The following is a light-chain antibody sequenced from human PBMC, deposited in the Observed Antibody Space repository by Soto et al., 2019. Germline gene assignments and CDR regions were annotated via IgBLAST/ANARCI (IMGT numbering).Light chain of an antibody. Sequence: DIQMTQSPSPLSASVGDRVTITCRASQSISSWLAWYQQKPGKASKLLIYKASSLESGVPSRFSGSGSGTEFTLTISSLQPDDFATYYCQQYNSYSGTFGQGTKVEIK. CDR1: QSISSW. J-gene: IGKJ1*01. CDR2: KAS. V-gene: IGKV1-5*03. CDR3: QQYNSYSGT.